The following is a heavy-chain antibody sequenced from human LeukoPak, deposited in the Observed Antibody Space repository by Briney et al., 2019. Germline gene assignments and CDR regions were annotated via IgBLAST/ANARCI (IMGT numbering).Heavy chain of an antibody. J-gene: IGHJ3*02. Sequence: GESLKISCKGSGYSFTSYWIGWVRQMPGKGLEWMGIIYPGDSDTRYSPSFQGQVTISADKSISTAYLQWSSLKASDTAMYYCASGIVVVPAAIPDAFDIWGQGTMVTVSS. V-gene: IGHV5-51*01. CDR1: GYSFTSYW. CDR3: ASGIVVVPAAIPDAFDI. CDR2: IYPGDSDT. D-gene: IGHD2-2*01.